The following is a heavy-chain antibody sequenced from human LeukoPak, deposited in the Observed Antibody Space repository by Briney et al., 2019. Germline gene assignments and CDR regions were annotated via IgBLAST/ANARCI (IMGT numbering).Heavy chain of an antibody. J-gene: IGHJ4*02. CDR1: GGSISTYY. CDR2: IYYSGST. V-gene: IGHV4-59*01. D-gene: IGHD6-6*01. CDR3: ARAEWGTSSKFDY. Sequence: SSETLSLTCTVSGGSISTYYWSWIRQPPGKGREWIGYIYYSGSTNYNPSLKSRVTISIDTSKNQFSLKLSSVTAADTAVYYCARAEWGTSSKFDYWGQGTLVTVSS.